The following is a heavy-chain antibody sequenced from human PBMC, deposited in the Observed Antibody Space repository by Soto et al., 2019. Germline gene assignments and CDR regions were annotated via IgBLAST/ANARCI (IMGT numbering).Heavy chain of an antibody. Sequence: GGSLRLSCTASGVIFGDYAMSWVRQAPGKGLEWVGLIRSKAHGGTTEYAASVKGRFTISRYDSKSIADLEMNSLKTEDTAVYYCTRDSVATWFDYWGQGTLGTGSA. CDR2: IRSKAHGGTT. CDR1: GVIFGDYA. D-gene: IGHD2-15*01. CDR3: TRDSVATWFDY. J-gene: IGHJ4*02. V-gene: IGHV3-49*04.